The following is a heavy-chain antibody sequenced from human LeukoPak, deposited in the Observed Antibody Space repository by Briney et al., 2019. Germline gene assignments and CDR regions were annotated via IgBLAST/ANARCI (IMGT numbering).Heavy chain of an antibody. D-gene: IGHD3-3*01. V-gene: IGHV1-2*02. J-gene: IGHJ5*02. CDR1: GYTFTGYY. Sequence: ASVKVSCKASGYTFTGYYMHWVRQAPRQGLEWMGWINPNSGGTNYAQKFQGRVTMTRDTSISTAYMELSRLRSDDTAVYYCARVKRSRSASHWFDPWGQGTLVTVSS. CDR3: ARVKRSRSASHWFDP. CDR2: INPNSGGT.